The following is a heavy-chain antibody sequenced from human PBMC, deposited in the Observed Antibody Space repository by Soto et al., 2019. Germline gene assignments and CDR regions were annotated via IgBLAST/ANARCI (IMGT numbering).Heavy chain of an antibody. V-gene: IGHV1-69*01. Sequence: QVQLVQSGAEVKKPGSSVKVSCKASGDTFSNYAINWMRQAPGQGLEWMGGITLDFGTANYAQKFQGRVTITADESTSTAYMELSSLKSEDTAVYNCARPSVYYVVWIGYPPVVYWGQGTLVTVS. CDR3: ARPSVYYVVWIGYPPVVY. J-gene: IGHJ4*01. D-gene: IGHD3-3*01. CDR2: ITLDFGTA. CDR1: GDTFSNYA.